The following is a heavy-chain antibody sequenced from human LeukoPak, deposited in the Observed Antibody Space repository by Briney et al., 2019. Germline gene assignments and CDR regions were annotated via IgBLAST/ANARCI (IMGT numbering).Heavy chain of an antibody. J-gene: IGHJ4*02. CDR3: ARGAAVGWLRPQTSVLEN. D-gene: IGHD5-12*01. Sequence: PGGSLRLSCAASGFTFDDYAMHWVRQAPGKGLEWVSGISWNSGSIGYADSVKGRFTISRDNAKNSLYLQMNSLRAEDTAAYYCARGAAVGWLRPQTSVLENWGQGTLVTVSS. CDR2: ISWNSGSI. CDR1: GFTFDDYA. V-gene: IGHV3-9*01.